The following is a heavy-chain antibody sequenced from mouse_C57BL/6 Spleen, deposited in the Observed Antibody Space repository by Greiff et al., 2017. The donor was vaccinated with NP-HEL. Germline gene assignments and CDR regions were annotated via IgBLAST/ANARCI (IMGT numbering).Heavy chain of an antibody. V-gene: IGHV1-61*01. CDR2: IYPSDSET. CDR1: GYTFTSYW. Sequence: QVQLQQPGAELVRPGSSVKLSCKASGYTFTSYWMDWVKQRPGQGLEWIGNIYPSDSETHYNQKFKDKATLTVDKSSSTAYMQLSSLTSEDSAVYYCARRDGLRNYFDYWGQGTTLTVSS. J-gene: IGHJ2*01. CDR3: ARRDGLRNYFDY. D-gene: IGHD3-1*01.